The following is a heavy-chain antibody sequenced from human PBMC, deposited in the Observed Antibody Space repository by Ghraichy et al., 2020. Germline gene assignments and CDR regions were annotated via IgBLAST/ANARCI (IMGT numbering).Heavy chain of an antibody. CDR1: GFTFSSYA. CDR3: AKDLMVYDSSGYQGDY. J-gene: IGHJ4*02. CDR2: ISGSGGST. Sequence: GGSLRLSCAASGFTFSSYAMSWVRQAPGKGLEWVSAISGSGGSTYYADSVKGRFTISRDNSKNTLYLQMNSLRAEDTAVYYFAKDLMVYDSSGYQGDYWGQGTLVTVSS. D-gene: IGHD3-22*01. V-gene: IGHV3-23*01.